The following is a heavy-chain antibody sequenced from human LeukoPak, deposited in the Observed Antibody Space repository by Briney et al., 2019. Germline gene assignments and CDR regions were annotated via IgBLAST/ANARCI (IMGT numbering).Heavy chain of an antibody. V-gene: IGHV1-3*01. CDR2: INAGNGNT. D-gene: IGHD3-22*01. CDR3: ARDPYYYDSSGPIKAFYYYYGMDV. J-gene: IGHJ6*02. Sequence: ASVNVSCKASGYTFTSYAMHWVRQAPGQRLEWMGWINAGNGNTKYSQKFQGRVTITRDTSASTAYMELSSLRSEDTAVYYCARDPYYYDSSGPIKAFYYYYGMDVWGQGTTVTVSS. CDR1: GYTFTSYA.